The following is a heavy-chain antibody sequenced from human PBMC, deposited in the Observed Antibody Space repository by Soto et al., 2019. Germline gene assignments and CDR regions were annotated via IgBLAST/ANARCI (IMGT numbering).Heavy chain of an antibody. CDR3: ARAATGSYHSAY. CDR1: GYSFTSYW. V-gene: IGHV5-51*01. D-gene: IGHD3-10*01. Sequence: PGESLKISCKGSGYSFTSYWIGWVRQMPGKGLEWMGIIYPGDSDTRYSPSFQGQVTISADKSISTAYMELGSLSSDDTGIYFCARAATGSYHSAYWGQGTVVTVSS. CDR2: IYPGDSDT. J-gene: IGHJ4*02.